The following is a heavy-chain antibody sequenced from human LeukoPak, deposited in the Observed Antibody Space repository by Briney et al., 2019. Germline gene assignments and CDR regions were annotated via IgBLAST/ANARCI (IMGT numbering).Heavy chain of an antibody. CDR1: GFTFRSYA. CDR3: AKGGGQTPPFDY. V-gene: IGHV3-23*01. Sequence: PGGSLRLSRAASGFTFRSYAIHWVRQAPGKGLEWVSAISGSGGSTYYADSVKGRFTISRDNSKNTLYLQMNSLRAEDTAVYYCAKGGGQTPPFDYWGQGTLVTVSS. CDR2: ISGSGGST. J-gene: IGHJ4*02. D-gene: IGHD4-23*01.